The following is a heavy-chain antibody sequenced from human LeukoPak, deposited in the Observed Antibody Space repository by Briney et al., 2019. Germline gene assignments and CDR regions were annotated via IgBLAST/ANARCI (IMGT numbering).Heavy chain of an antibody. CDR2: ISGSGGST. Sequence: GGSLRLSCAASGFTFSNYAMTWVRQAPGKGLEWVSSISGSGGSTYYADSVKGRFTISRDNSKNTLYLQMNSLRAEDTAVYYCAKDRSSGNYWGQGTLVTVSS. V-gene: IGHV3-23*01. J-gene: IGHJ4*02. D-gene: IGHD6-6*01. CDR3: AKDRSSGNY. CDR1: GFTFSNYA.